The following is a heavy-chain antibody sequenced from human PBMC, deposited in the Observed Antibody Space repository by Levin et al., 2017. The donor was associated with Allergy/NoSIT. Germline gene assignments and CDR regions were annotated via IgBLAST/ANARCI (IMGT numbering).Heavy chain of an antibody. Sequence: SLKISCAASGFTFDDYAMHWVRQAPGKGLEWVSGISWNSGSIGYADSVKGRFTISRDNAKNSLYLQMNSLRAEDTALYYCAKDKGTKGAYYYGMDVWGQGTTVTVSS. CDR2: ISWNSGSI. D-gene: IGHD2-8*01. J-gene: IGHJ6*02. V-gene: IGHV3-9*01. CDR1: GFTFDDYA. CDR3: AKDKGTKGAYYYGMDV.